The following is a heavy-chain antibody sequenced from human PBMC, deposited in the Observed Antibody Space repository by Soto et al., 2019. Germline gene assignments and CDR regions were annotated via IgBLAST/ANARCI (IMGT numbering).Heavy chain of an antibody. D-gene: IGHD6-19*01. CDR2: IYYSGST. CDR3: ARESSGWYNWFDP. Sequence: SETLSLTCTVSGGPISSGGYYWSWIRQHPGKGLEWIGYIYYSGSTYYNPSLKSRVTISVDTSKNQFSLKLSSVTAADTAVYYCARESSGWYNWFDPWGQGTLVTVSS. J-gene: IGHJ5*02. V-gene: IGHV4-31*03. CDR1: GGPISSGGYY.